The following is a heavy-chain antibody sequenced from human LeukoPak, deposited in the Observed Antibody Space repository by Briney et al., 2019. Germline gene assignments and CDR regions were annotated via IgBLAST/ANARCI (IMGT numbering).Heavy chain of an antibody. D-gene: IGHD1-1*01. J-gene: IGHJ4*02. CDR2: NYSGVPT. CDR3: VQTTGWPGFDY. Sequence: PSETLSLTCAVSGYSISSGYYWGWIRQPPGKGLEWIGNNYSGVPTYFNPSLKSRVIISVDTSKNQFSLNLTSVTAADTAMYYCVQTTGWPGFDYWGQGILVTVSS. V-gene: IGHV4-38-2*01. CDR1: GYSISSGYY.